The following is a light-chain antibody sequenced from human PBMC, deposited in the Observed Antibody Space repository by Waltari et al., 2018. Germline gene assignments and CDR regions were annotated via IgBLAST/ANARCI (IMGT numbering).Light chain of an antibody. J-gene: IGKJ1*01. CDR1: ESVSNK. CDR3: QQYNNWPTWT. CDR2: GAS. Sequence: EIVMTQSPATLSVSPGERATLSCRASESVSNKLAWYQHKPGQAPRLVIYGASTRASGIPARFSGSWSGTEFTLTINSLQSEDFAVYYCQQYNNWPTWTFGQGTKVEIK. V-gene: IGKV3-15*01.